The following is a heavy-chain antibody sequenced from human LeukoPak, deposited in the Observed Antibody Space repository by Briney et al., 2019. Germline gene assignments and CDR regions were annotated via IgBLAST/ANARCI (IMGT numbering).Heavy chain of an antibody. V-gene: IGHV3-30*04. Sequence: GGSLRLSCAASGFNFNSYAMHWVRQAPGKGLEWVALISYDGSSKYYADSVKGRFTISRDSSKNTVDLQINSLRAEDTALYFCARGMLQYFESSTSPFDYWGQGTLVTVSS. J-gene: IGHJ4*02. D-gene: IGHD3-9*01. CDR3: ARGMLQYFESSTSPFDY. CDR2: ISYDGSSK. CDR1: GFNFNSYA.